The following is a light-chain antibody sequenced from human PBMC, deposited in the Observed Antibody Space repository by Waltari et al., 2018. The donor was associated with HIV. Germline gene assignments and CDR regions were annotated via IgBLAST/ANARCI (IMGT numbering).Light chain of an antibody. CDR3: QSYDSSLSGSWV. Sequence: QSVLTQPPSVSGAPGQRVTIYCTGSSSNIGAGYDVHWYQHLPGTAPKLLIYGNINRPSGVPDRFSGSKSGTSASLAITGLQAEDEADYYCQSYDSSLSGSWVFGGGTKLTVL. CDR1: SSNIGAGYD. V-gene: IGLV1-40*01. J-gene: IGLJ3*02. CDR2: GNI.